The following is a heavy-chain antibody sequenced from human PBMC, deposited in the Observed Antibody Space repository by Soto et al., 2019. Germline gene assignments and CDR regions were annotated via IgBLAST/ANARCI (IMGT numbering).Heavy chain of an antibody. CDR2: IKQDGSEK. CDR1: GFSFNSYW. CDR3: SRLGYDFWSGYKGS. V-gene: IGHV3-7*05. D-gene: IGHD3-3*01. J-gene: IGHJ5*02. Sequence: GGSLRLSCVDCGFSFNSYWMSWVRQAPGKGLEWVANIKQDGSEKYYVDSVKGRFTISRDNAKNSLYLQMNSLRAEDTAVYYTSRLGYDFWSGYKGSWGQGTLVTVSS.